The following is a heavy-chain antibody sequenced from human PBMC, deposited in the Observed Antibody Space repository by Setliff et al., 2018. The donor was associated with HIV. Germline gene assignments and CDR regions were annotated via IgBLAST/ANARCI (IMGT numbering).Heavy chain of an antibody. Sequence: ASVKVSCKASGYTFTGYYMHWVRQAPGQGLEWMGWINPNAGGTNYAQKFQGWVTMTRDTSISTAYMEVSRLRPDDTAVYYCARNHRPGSPLAEGCFQHWGQGTLVTVS. CDR2: INPNAGGT. CDR3: ARNHRPGSPLAEGCFQH. CDR1: GYTFTGYY. D-gene: IGHD6-25*01. J-gene: IGHJ1*01. V-gene: IGHV1-2*04.